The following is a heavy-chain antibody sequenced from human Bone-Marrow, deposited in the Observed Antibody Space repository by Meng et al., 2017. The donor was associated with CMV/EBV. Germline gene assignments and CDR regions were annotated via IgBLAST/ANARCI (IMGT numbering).Heavy chain of an antibody. CDR2: IYYSGST. CDR3: ARGTWELPSSNWFDP. V-gene: IGHV4-31*03. J-gene: IGHJ5*02. D-gene: IGHD1-26*01. Sequence: LRLSCTVSGGSISSYYWSWIRQHPGKGLEWIGYIYYSGSTYYNPSLKSRVTISVDTSKNQFSLKLSSVTAADTAVYYCARGTWELPSSNWFDPWGQGTLVTVSS. CDR1: GGSISSYY.